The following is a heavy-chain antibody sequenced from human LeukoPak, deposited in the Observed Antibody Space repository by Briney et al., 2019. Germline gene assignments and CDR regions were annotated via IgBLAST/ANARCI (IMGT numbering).Heavy chain of an antibody. Sequence: SETLSHTCTVSGGSISSYYWSWIRQPPGKGLEWIGYIYYSGSTNYNPSLKSRVTISVDTSKNQFSLKLSSVTAADTAVYYCARVGGGLRPYYYYGMDVWGQGTTVTVSS. D-gene: IGHD3-16*01. CDR2: IYYSGST. J-gene: IGHJ6*02. CDR1: GGSISSYY. V-gene: IGHV4-59*01. CDR3: ARVGGGLRPYYYYGMDV.